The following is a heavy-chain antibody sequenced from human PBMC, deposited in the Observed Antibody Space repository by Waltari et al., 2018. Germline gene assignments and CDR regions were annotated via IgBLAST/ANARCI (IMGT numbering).Heavy chain of an antibody. V-gene: IGHV3-23*01. J-gene: IGHJ6*02. CDR3: ARDYGDSSVYYYYYGMDV. CDR2: ISGSGGST. CDR1: GFTFRSYA. D-gene: IGHD4-17*01. Sequence: EVQLLESGGGLVQPGGSLRLSCAASGFTFRSYAMSWVRQAPGKGLEWVSAISGSGGSTYYADSVKGRFTISRDNSKNTLYLQMNSLRAEDTAVYYCARDYGDSSVYYYYYGMDVWGQGTTVTVSS.